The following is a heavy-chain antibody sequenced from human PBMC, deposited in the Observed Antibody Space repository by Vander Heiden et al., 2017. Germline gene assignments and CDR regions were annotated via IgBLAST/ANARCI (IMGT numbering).Heavy chain of an antibody. D-gene: IGHD4-17*01. CDR2: ISGSGGST. Sequence: EVQLLESGGGLVQPGGSLRLSCAAPGFTFSSYAMSWVRQAPGKGLEWVSAISGSGGSTYYADSVKGRFTISRDNSKNTLYLQMNSLRAEDTAVYYCAKDSTYWADYGGNSFDYWGQGTLVTVSS. CDR1: GFTFSSYA. J-gene: IGHJ4*02. CDR3: AKDSTYWADYGGNSFDY. V-gene: IGHV3-23*01.